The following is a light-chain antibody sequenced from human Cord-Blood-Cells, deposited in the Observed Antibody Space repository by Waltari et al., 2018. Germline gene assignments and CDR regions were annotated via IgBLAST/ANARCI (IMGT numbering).Light chain of an antibody. CDR3: QSYDSSTRWV. Sequence: NFMLTQPHSVSESPGKTVTISCTGSSGSIASNYVQWYQQRPGSAPTTVIYEDNHRPSGVTVRFSGSIDSSTNSASLTISGLKTEDEADNYCQSYDSSTRWVFGGGTKLTVL. V-gene: IGLV6-57*02. CDR1: SGSIASNY. CDR2: EDN. J-gene: IGLJ3*02.